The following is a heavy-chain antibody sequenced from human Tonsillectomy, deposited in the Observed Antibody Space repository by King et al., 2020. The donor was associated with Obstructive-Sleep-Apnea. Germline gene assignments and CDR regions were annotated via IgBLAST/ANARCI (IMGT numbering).Heavy chain of an antibody. CDR2: IYYSGST. D-gene: IGHD2-15*01. J-gene: IGHJ6*02. CDR1: GGSISSSSYY. V-gene: IGHV4-39*07. Sequence: LQLQESGPGLVKPSETLSLTCTVSGGSISSSSYYWGWIRQPPGKGLEWIGSIYYSGSTYYNPSLKSRVTISVDTSKNQFSLKLSSVTAADTAVYYCAGMLLGYCSGGSCYPRAPVGMDVWGQGTTVTVSS. CDR3: AGMLLGYCSGGSCYPRAPVGMDV.